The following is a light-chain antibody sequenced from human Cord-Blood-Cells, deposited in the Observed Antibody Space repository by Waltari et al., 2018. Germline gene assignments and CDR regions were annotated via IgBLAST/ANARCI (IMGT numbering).Light chain of an antibody. Sequence: SYELTQPPSVSVSLGQMARITCSGEALPKKYAYWYQQKPGQFPVLVIDKDSERPSGIPERFSCSSSGTIVTFTISGVQAEDEADYYCLSADSSGTYVFGTGTKVTVL. CDR2: KDS. CDR1: ALPKKY. V-gene: IGLV3-16*01. CDR3: LSADSSGTYV. J-gene: IGLJ1*01.